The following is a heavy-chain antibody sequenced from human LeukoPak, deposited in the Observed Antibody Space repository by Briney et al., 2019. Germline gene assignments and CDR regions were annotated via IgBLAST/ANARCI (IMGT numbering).Heavy chain of an antibody. CDR1: GGSVSSNNW. CDR2: IYHSGTT. V-gene: IGHV4-4*02. D-gene: IGHD6-25*01. Sequence: SETLSLTCAVSGGSVSSNNWLNWVRQPPGKGLEWIGEIYHSGTTNYNSSLKSRVTISIDTSKNQVSLKMSSVTAADTAVYYCAKSGGYGLIDYWGQGTLVTVSS. CDR3: AKSGGYGLIDY. J-gene: IGHJ4*03.